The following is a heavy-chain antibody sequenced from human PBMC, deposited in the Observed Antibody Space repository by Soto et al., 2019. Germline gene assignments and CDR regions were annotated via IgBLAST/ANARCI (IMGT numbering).Heavy chain of an antibody. J-gene: IGHJ4*02. CDR3: ERDTSPYGSGWHNRHFDY. Sequence: QVQLVESGGGVVQPGRSLRLSCAASGFTFSSYAMHWVRQAPGKGLEWVAVISYDGSNKYYTDSVKGRFTISRDNSKNTMYLQMNSLRPEETAVYYGERDTSPYGSGWHNRHFDYWGQGTLVTVSS. CDR2: ISYDGSNK. V-gene: IGHV3-30*14. D-gene: IGHD6-19*01. CDR1: GFTFSSYA.